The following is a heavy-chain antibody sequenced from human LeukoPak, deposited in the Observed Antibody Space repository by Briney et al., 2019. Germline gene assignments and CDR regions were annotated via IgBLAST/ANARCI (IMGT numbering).Heavy chain of an antibody. Sequence: SETLSLTCAVSGYSISSGYYWGWIRQPPGKGLELIGRIYTSGSTNYNPSLKSRVTMSVDTSKNQFSLKLSSVTAADTAVYCCARGLAAVGSGWYFDYWGPGTLVTVSS. CDR2: IYTSGST. V-gene: IGHV4-38-2*01. D-gene: IGHD6-19*01. CDR1: GYSISSGYY. CDR3: ARGLAAVGSGWYFDY. J-gene: IGHJ4*02.